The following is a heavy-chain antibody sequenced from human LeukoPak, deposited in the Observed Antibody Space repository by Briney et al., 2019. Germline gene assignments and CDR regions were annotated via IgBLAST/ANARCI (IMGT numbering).Heavy chain of an antibody. CDR3: ARDGSPNYGDYLDY. J-gene: IGHJ4*02. D-gene: IGHD4-17*01. Sequence: GGSLRLSCAASGFTFSSYGMHWVRQAPGKGLEWVAVIWYDGSNKYYADSVKGRFTISRDNSKNTLYLQMDSLRAEDTAVYYSARDGSPNYGDYLDYWGQGTLVTVSS. CDR2: IWYDGSNK. CDR1: GFTFSSYG. V-gene: IGHV3-33*01.